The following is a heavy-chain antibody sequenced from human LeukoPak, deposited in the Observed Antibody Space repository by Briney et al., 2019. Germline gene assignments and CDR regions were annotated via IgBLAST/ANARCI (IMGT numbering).Heavy chain of an antibody. J-gene: IGHJ6*03. V-gene: IGHV3-30*02. CDR2: IRYDGINK. CDR1: GFTFSTYA. CDR3: ARGTTVTLIAYMDV. Sequence: PGGSLRLSCAASGFTFSTYAMHWVRQAPGKGLEWVTFIRYDGINKYYADSVKGRFTISRDNSKNTLYLQMNSLRAEDTAVYYCARGTTVTLIAYMDVWGKGTTVTVSS. D-gene: IGHD4-17*01.